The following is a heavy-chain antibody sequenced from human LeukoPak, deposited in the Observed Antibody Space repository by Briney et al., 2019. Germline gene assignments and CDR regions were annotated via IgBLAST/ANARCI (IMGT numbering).Heavy chain of an antibody. CDR1: GGSISSGSYY. Sequence: PSETLSLTCTVSGGSISSGSYYWSWIRQPAGKGLEWLGRIYSSGSTNYNPSLKSRVTISGDTSKNQFSMKLSSVTAADTAVYYCARHSYGSGSYRGDWFDPWGQGTLVTVSS. CDR2: IYSSGST. V-gene: IGHV4-61*02. J-gene: IGHJ5*02. CDR3: ARHSYGSGSYRGDWFDP. D-gene: IGHD3-10*01.